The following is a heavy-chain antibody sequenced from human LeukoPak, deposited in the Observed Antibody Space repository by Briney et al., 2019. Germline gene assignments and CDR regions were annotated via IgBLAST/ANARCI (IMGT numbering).Heavy chain of an antibody. D-gene: IGHD2-15*01. Sequence: PGGSLRLSCAASGFTFSSYGMHWVRQAPGKGLEWVAFIRYDGSNKYYADSVKGRFTISRDNSKNSLHLQMNSLRAEDTAVYYCAKRVADHYYYLDVWGKGTAVTISS. CDR2: IRYDGSNK. CDR3: AKRVADHYYYLDV. CDR1: GFTFSSYG. J-gene: IGHJ6*03. V-gene: IGHV3-30*02.